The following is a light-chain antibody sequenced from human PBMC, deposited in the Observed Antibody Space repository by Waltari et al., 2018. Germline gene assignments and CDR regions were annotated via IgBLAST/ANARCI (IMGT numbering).Light chain of an antibody. J-gene: IGLJ3*02. Sequence: LVLTQSPSASASLGASVKLTCTLSSGYSSNVPAWPQQQPGKGPRYLMKVNSDGSHRKGDDIPDRFSASKSGTECQLTISSLQSEDEADYFCQTGGHGTWVFGGGTKLTVL. CDR2: VNSDGSH. CDR1: SGYSSNV. CDR3: QTGGHGTWV. V-gene: IGLV4-69*01.